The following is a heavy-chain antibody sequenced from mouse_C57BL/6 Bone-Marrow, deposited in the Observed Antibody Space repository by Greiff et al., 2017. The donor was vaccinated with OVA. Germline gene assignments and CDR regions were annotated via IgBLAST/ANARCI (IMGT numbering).Heavy chain of an antibody. Sequence: VKLVESGPELVKPGASVKISCKASGYTFTDYYINWVKQRPGQGLEWIGWIFPGSGSTYYNEKFKGKATLTVDKSSSTAYMLLSSLTSEDAAVYCCAKERGVYSDHGGEFAYGGQGTLVTVSA. CDR1: GYTFTDYY. CDR3: AKERGVYSDHGGEFAY. J-gene: IGHJ3*01. D-gene: IGHD2-13*01. CDR2: IFPGSGST. V-gene: IGHV1-75*01.